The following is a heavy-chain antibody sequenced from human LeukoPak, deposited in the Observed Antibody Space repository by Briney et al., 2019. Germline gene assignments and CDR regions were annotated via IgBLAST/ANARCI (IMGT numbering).Heavy chain of an antibody. CDR2: ISYDGSNK. Sequence: GGSLRLSCAASGFTFSSYAMHWVRQAPGKGLEWVAVISYDGSNKYYADSVKGRFTISRDNSKNTLYLQMNSLRAEDTAVYYCARDYYETSDYSFDYWGQGTLVTVSS. D-gene: IGHD3-22*01. V-gene: IGHV3-30*04. CDR1: GFTFSSYA. CDR3: ARDYYETSDYSFDY. J-gene: IGHJ4*02.